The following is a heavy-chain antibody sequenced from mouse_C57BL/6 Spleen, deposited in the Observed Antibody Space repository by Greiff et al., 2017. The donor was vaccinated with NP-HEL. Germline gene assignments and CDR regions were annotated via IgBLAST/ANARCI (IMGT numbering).Heavy chain of an antibody. CDR1: GFSLTSYG. J-gene: IGHJ4*01. CDR3: ARKLGLGQDAMDY. D-gene: IGHD4-1*01. CDR2: IWSGGST. Sequence: VQVVESGPGLVQPSQSLSITCTVSGFSLTSYGVHWVRQSPGKGLEWLGVIWSGGSTDYNAAFISRLSISKDNSKSQVFFKMNSLQADDTAIYYCARKLGLGQDAMDYWGQGTSVTVSS. V-gene: IGHV2-2*01.